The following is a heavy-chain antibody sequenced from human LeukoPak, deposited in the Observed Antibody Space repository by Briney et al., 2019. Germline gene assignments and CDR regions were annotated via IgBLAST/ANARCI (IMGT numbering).Heavy chain of an antibody. CDR2: VHSDGVSA. J-gene: IGHJ3*02. Sequence: GGSPRLSCTASGFTFTDYWMHWVRQAPGKGLMWVSRVHSDGVSAIYADSVKGRFTVSRDNTKNSMYLQMSSLRADDTGVYYRARGGFDHAYDIWGQGTMVTVSS. D-gene: IGHD2-15*01. CDR1: GFTFTDYW. V-gene: IGHV3-74*01. CDR3: ARGGFDHAYDI.